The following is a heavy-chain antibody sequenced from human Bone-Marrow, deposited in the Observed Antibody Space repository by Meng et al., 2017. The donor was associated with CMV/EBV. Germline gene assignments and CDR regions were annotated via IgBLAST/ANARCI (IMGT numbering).Heavy chain of an antibody. J-gene: IGHJ4*02. Sequence: SGFIFRNYAMHWVRQAPGKGLEWVAVIWHDGNTKYYPDSVKGRFSISRDNSKNTLYLQMNSLRVEDMAVYYCARDGWYSGSYSIDYWGQGTLVTVSS. D-gene: IGHD1-26*01. CDR3: ARDGWYSGSYSIDY. CDR1: GFIFRNYA. CDR2: IWHDGNTK. V-gene: IGHV3-33*01.